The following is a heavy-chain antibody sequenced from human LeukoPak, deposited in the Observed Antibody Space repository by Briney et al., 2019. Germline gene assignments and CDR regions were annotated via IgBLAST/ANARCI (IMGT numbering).Heavy chain of an antibody. J-gene: IGHJ5*02. CDR3: ARGGYSFNWFDP. D-gene: IGHD5-18*01. CDR2: IIPIFGTA. CDR1: GGTFSSYA. V-gene: IGHV1-69*01. Sequence: SVKLSCKASGGTFSSYAISWVRQAPGQGLEWMGGIIPIFGTANYAQKFQGRVTITADESTSTAYMELSSLRSEDTAVYYCARGGYSFNWFDPWGQGTLVTVSS.